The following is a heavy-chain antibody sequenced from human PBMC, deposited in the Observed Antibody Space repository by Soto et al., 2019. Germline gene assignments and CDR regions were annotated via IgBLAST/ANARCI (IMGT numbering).Heavy chain of an antibody. J-gene: IGHJ5*02. D-gene: IGHD3-22*01. V-gene: IGHV4-34*01. CDR1: GGSFSGYY. Sequence: SETLSLTCAGYGGSFSGYYWSWIRQPPGKGLEWIGEINHSGSTNYNPSLKSRVTISVDTSKNQFSLKLSSVTAADTAVYYCARGTDYYDSSGYYETPYNWFDPWGQGTLVTVSS. CDR2: INHSGST. CDR3: ARGTDYYDSSGYYETPYNWFDP.